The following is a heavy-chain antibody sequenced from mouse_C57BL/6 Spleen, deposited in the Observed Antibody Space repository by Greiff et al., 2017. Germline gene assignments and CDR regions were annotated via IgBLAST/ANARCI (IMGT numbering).Heavy chain of an antibody. CDR1: GFTFSDYG. V-gene: IGHV5-17*01. D-gene: IGHD1-1*01. J-gene: IGHJ4*01. CDR2: ISSGSSTN. CDR3: ARPVVRYYYAMDY. Sequence: EVKLVESGGGLVKPGGSLKLSCAASGFTFSDYGMHWVRQAPEKGLEWVAYISSGSSTNYYADTVKGLFTISRDNAKNTLFLQMTSLRSEDTAMYYCARPVVRYYYAMDYWGQGTSVTVSS.